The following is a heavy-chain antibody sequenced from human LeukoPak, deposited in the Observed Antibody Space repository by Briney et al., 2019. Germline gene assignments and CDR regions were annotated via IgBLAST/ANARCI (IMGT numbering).Heavy chain of an antibody. Sequence: SETLSLTCAVYDGSFSRYYWTWIRQPPGKGLEWIGEINHSGITNYRPSLKSRVTISLDTSKNQFSLKLTSVTTADTAVYYCARDGGSSNYWFDPWGQGTLVTVSS. CDR1: DGSFSRYY. V-gene: IGHV4-34*01. CDR2: INHSGIT. D-gene: IGHD4-11*01. J-gene: IGHJ5*02. CDR3: ARDGGSSNYWFDP.